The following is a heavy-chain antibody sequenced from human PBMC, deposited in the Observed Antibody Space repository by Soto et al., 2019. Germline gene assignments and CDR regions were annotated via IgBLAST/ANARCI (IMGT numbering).Heavy chain of an antibody. CDR1: GGSIRSRTYY. Sequence: QLQLQESGPGLVKPSETLSLTCTVSGGSIRSRTYYWGWIRQPPGKGLEWIGSIYYSGNTYYNPSLKSRVTVAVITPKNQFSLKLSSVTAADTAVYYCASLLMVRGFIRYFDYWGQGTLVTVSS. V-gene: IGHV4-39*01. CDR2: IYYSGNT. CDR3: ASLLMVRGFIRYFDY. D-gene: IGHD3-10*01. J-gene: IGHJ4*02.